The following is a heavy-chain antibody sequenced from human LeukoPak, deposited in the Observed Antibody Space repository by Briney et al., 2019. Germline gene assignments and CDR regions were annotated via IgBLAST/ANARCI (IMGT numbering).Heavy chain of an antibody. D-gene: IGHD4-11*01. CDR3: ARDSTTVTTWGHYYYGMDV. V-gene: IGHV1-18*01. J-gene: IGHJ6*02. Sequence: ASVKVSCKASGYTFTSYGISWVRQAPGQGLEWMGWISAYNGNTNYAQKLQGRVTMTTDTSTSTAYMELRSLRSDDTAVYYCARDSTTVTTWGHYYYGMDVWGQGTTVTVSS. CDR1: GYTFTSYG. CDR2: ISAYNGNT.